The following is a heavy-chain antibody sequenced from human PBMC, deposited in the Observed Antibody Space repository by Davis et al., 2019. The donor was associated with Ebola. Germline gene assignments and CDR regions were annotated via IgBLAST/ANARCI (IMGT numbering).Heavy chain of an antibody. CDR1: GGTFSSYA. CDR3: AREGGYSSGWPYFDN. J-gene: IGHJ4*02. CDR2: IIPILGPG. Sequence: AASVKVSCKASGGTFSSYAISWVRQAPGQGLEWMGGIIPILGPGNYGQKFQGRVTITADKSTSTAYMELGSLRYEDTAVYYCAREGGYSSGWPYFDNWGQGTLVTVSS. D-gene: IGHD6-19*01. V-gene: IGHV1-69*06.